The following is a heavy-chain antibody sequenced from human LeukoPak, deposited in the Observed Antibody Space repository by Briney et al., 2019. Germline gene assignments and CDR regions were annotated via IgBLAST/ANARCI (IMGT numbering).Heavy chain of an antibody. Sequence: GGSLRLSCAASGFTFSSDWRNWVRQAPGKGLEWVANIKQDGNEKHYEDSVKGRFSISRDNAKNSLYLQMDSLRAEDTAVYYCAKEGAYPIITYDSWGQGALVTVSS. CDR1: GFTFSSDW. D-gene: IGHD3-10*01. CDR3: AKEGAYPIITYDS. CDR2: IKQDGNEK. V-gene: IGHV3-7*01. J-gene: IGHJ5*01.